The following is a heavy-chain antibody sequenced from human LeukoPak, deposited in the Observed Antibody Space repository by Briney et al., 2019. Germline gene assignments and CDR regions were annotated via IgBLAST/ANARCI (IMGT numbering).Heavy chain of an antibody. CDR3: ASRGAWSGFYDY. CDR1: GASISSSNYY. Sequence: PSETLSLTCTVSGASISSSNYYWDWIRQPPGKGLEWIVCIYDSGSTSYNPSLKSPVTISVDTSKNRFSLKLSPVTRADTAVYYCASRGAWSGFYDYWGQGSLVTVSS. D-gene: IGHD3-3*01. J-gene: IGHJ4*02. V-gene: IGHV4-39*01. CDR2: IYDSGST.